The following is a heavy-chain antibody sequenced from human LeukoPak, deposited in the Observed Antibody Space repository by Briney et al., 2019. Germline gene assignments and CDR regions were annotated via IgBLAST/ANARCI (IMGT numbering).Heavy chain of an antibody. CDR2: INPNSGGT. V-gene: IGHV1-2*02. CDR1: GYTFTGYY. J-gene: IGHJ5*02. D-gene: IGHD4-17*01. Sequence: ASVKVSCKASGYTFTGYYMHWVRQAPGQGLEWMGWINPNSGGTNYAQKFQGRVTMTRDTSISTAYMELSRLRSDDTAVYYCAREYGDCDGNWFDPWGQGTLVTVSS. CDR3: AREYGDCDGNWFDP.